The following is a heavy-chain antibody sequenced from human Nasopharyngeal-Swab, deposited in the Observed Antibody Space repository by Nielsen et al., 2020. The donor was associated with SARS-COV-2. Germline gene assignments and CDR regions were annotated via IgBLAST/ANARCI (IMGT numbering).Heavy chain of an antibody. CDR3: ARDLDYYDNSGYPFDY. CDR2: IWFDGRNK. V-gene: IGHV3-33*01. J-gene: IGHJ4*02. D-gene: IGHD3-22*01. Sequence: GESLKISCAASGFTFSSYGMHWVRQAPGKGLEWVAVIWFDGRNKYYADSVKGRFTISRDKSKNTLHLQMNSLRGEDTAVYYCARDLDYYDNSGYPFDYWGQGTLVTVSS. CDR1: GFTFSSYG.